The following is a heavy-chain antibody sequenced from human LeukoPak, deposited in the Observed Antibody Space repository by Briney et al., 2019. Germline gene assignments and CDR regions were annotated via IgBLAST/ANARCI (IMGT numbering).Heavy chain of an antibody. CDR2: IKSKTDGGTT. D-gene: IGHD5-18*01. J-gene: IGHJ4*02. V-gene: IGHV3-15*01. CDR1: GFTFSNAW. CDR3: TTESWIQLWSFDY. Sequence: PGGSLRLSCAASGFTFSNAWMSWVRQAPGKGLEWVGRIKSKTDGGTTDYAAPVKGRFTISRDDSKNTLYLQMNSLKTEDTAVYYCTTESWIQLWSFDYWGQGTLVTVSS.